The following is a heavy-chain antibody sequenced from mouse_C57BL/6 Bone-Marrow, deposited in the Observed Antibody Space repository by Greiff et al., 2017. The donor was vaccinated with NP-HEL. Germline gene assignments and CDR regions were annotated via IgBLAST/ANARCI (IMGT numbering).Heavy chain of an antibody. CDR3: AREYYGSSYWYFDV. D-gene: IGHD1-1*01. CDR1: GYSITNGNHW. Sequence: EVKLQESGPALVKPSQTVSLTCTVTGYSITNGNHWWNWIRQVSGSKLEWIGYISSSGGTDSNPSLKSRISITRDTSKNQLFLQLNSVTTEDIATYYCAREYYGSSYWYFDVWGTGTTVTVSS. J-gene: IGHJ1*03. CDR2: ISSSGGT. V-gene: IGHV3-4*01.